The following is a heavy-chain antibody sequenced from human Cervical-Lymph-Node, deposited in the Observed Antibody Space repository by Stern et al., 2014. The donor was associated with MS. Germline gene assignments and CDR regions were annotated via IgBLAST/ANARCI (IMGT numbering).Heavy chain of an antibody. Sequence: EVQLVESGGGVVQPGGSLRLSCVPSGFTFSDYWMNWVRQAPGKGLEWVANIKKDGSETYYVDSVKGRFTISRDNAKNSLYLQLNSLRAEDTAVYYCARDAILSGRHDFWGQGTLVTVSS. D-gene: IGHD2-21*01. CDR1: GFTFSDYW. J-gene: IGHJ4*02. V-gene: IGHV3-7*01. CDR2: IKKDGSET. CDR3: ARDAILSGRHDF.